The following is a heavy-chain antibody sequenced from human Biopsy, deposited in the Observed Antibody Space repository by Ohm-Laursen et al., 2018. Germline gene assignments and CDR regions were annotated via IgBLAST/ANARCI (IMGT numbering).Heavy chain of an antibody. CDR1: GDSFTSYA. D-gene: IGHD2-15*01. CDR3: ARELVVEHSFFYGMDV. Sequence: SSVKVSCNASGDSFTSYAIGWVRQAPGQGLEWMGGIIPIPNVATYAQKFQGRITITADESTSTAYMELSSLTSDDTAVYFCARELVVEHSFFYGMDVWGQGTTVTVSS. J-gene: IGHJ6*02. CDR2: IIPIPNVA. V-gene: IGHV1-69*01.